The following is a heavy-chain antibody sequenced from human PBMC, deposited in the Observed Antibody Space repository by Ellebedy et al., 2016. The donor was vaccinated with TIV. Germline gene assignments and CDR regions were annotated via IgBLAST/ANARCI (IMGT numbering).Heavy chain of an antibody. CDR3: ATAAT. J-gene: IGHJ4*02. V-gene: IGHV1-24*01. CDR1: GYTFTGYY. CDR2: FDPEDGET. Sequence: ASVKVSCKASGYTFTGYYMHWVRQAPGKELEWMGGFDPEDGETIYAQKFQGRVTMTEDTSTDTAYMELSSLRSEDTAEYYCATAATWGQGTLVTVSS.